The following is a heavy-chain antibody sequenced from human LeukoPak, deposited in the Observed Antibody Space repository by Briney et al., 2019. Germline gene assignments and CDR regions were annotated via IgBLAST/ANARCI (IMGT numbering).Heavy chain of an antibody. V-gene: IGHV1-69*13. CDR3: AKEGDTALVTGYFDL. Sequence: ASVKVSCKASGGTFGSYVISWVRQAPGQGLEWMGGIIPIFGTAHYAQKFQGRLTITADESTSTVYMEMSSLRSEGTAMYYCAKEGDTALVTGYFDLWGRGTLVTVSS. CDR1: GGTFGSYV. CDR2: IIPIFGTA. D-gene: IGHD5-18*01. J-gene: IGHJ2*01.